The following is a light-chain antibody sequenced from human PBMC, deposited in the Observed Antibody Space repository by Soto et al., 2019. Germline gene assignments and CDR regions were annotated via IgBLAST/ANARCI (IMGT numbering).Light chain of an antibody. CDR2: EVS. V-gene: IGLV2-8*01. Sequence: QSALTQPPSASGSPGQSVTISCTGTSGDVGGYNFVSWYQQHPGKAPKFMIYEVSKRPSGVPDRFSGSKSGNTASLTVSGLQVEDEADYYCSSYAGGIKWVFGGGTKLTVL. CDR3: SSYAGGIKWV. J-gene: IGLJ3*02. CDR1: SGDVGGYNF.